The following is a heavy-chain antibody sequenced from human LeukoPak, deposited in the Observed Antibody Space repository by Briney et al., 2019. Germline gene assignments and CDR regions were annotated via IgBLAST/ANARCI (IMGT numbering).Heavy chain of an antibody. Sequence: GGSLRLSCAASGPTFYDFGMGWVRHAAGEGREWVGGINWEGGNTVYGGSVEGRFTISKENAKNSLYLQMNSLRAEGRGFNHCARDYYCMDVWGQGTTVTVSS. CDR2: INWEGGNT. CDR3: ARDYYCMDV. V-gene: IGHV3-20*01. J-gene: IGHJ6*02. CDR1: GPTFYDFG.